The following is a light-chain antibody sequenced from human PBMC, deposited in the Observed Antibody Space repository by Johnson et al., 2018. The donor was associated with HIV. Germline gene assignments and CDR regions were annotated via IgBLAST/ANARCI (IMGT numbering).Light chain of an antibody. CDR3: GTWDSRLRAGV. CDR1: SSNIGNNY. V-gene: IGLV1-51*01. J-gene: IGLJ1*01. Sequence: QPVLTQPPSVSAAPGQKVTISCSGSSSNIGNNYVSWYQQLPGTAPKLLIDDNNKRPSGIPDRFSGSKSGTSATRSIPGLQPGDEAYDYGGTWDSRLRAGVFGTGTKFTVL. CDR2: DNN.